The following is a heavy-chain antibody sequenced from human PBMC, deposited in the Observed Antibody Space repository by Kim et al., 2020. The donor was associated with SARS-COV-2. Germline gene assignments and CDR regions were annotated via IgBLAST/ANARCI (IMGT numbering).Heavy chain of an antibody. CDR3: SRVPLPPNYGLDV. J-gene: IGHJ6*02. CDR2: ITWDRDIR. V-gene: IGHV3-9*01. CDR1: GFRFGDYA. Sequence: GGSLRLSCTASGFRFGDYAMHWVRQAPGKGLEWLSGITWDRDIRGYADSVKGRFTISRDNSKNSLYLDMTDLKPEDTALYFCSRVPLPPNYGLDVWGQGTTVTVS.